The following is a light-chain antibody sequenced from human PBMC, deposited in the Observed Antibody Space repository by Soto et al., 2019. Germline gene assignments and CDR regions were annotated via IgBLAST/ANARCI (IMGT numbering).Light chain of an antibody. CDR2: KAS. CDR3: QQYNRYSSYT. Sequence: DIQMTQFPSTLSASIGDRVTFTCRASQTVSSWLAWYQQKPGKAPKLLIYKASTLETGVPSRFSGSGSGTDFTLTISSLQPDDFATYYCQQYNRYSSYTFGQGTRLEIK. CDR1: QTVSSW. V-gene: IGKV1-5*03. J-gene: IGKJ2*01.